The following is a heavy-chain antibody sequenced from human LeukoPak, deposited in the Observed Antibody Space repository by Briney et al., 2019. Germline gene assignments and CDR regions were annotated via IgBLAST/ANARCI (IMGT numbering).Heavy chain of an antibody. D-gene: IGHD5-24*01. V-gene: IGHV4-39*01. Sequence: PSETLSLTCTVSGDSINSHSYYWGWIRQPPGKGLEWIGNVYYDGTSYSNPSLKSRVAVFVDTSRDQFSLDLSFVTAADTALYYCVRHISTNTGYFDSCGQGTLVSVSS. CDR1: GDSINSHSYY. CDR2: VYYDGTS. J-gene: IGHJ4*02. CDR3: VRHISTNTGYFDS.